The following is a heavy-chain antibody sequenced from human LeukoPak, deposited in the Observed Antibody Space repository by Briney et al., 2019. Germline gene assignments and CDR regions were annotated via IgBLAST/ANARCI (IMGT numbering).Heavy chain of an antibody. CDR2: ISSSSSYI. CDR3: ARSPVVITTVLDY. Sequence: GGSLRLSCAASGFTFSSYSMNWVRQAPGKGLEWVSSISSSSSYIYYADSVKGRFTICRDNAKNSLYLQTNSLRAEDTAVYYCARSPVVITTVLDYWGQGTLVTVSS. J-gene: IGHJ4*02. CDR1: GFTFSSYS. D-gene: IGHD3-22*01. V-gene: IGHV3-21*01.